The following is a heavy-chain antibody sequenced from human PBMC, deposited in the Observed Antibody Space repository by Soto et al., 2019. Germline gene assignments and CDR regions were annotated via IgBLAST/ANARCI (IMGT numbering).Heavy chain of an antibody. CDR1: GFTFSSYW. Sequence: EVQLVESGGGLVQPGGSLRLSCAASGFTFSSYWMHWVRQAPGKGLVWVSRINSDGSSTSYADSMKGRFTISRDNAKNTLYLQMNSLRAEDTAVSYCARGGLTAADDYWGQGTLVTVSS. CDR3: ARGGLTAADDY. J-gene: IGHJ4*02. CDR2: INSDGSST. D-gene: IGHD2-2*01. V-gene: IGHV3-74*01.